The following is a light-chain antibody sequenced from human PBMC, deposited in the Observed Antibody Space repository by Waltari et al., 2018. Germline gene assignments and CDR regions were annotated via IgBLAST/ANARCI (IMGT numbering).Light chain of an antibody. CDR1: QSVNNF. CDR3: QQNRDWPLT. CDR2: DAS. Sequence: ELVLPQSPATLSLSPGERATLSCRAGQSVNNFLGWYQQKPGQAPRLLIFDASNRAAGIPARFSGSGSRTDFTLTISSLEPEDFAVYYCQQNRDWPLTFGGGTRVEIK. V-gene: IGKV3-11*01. J-gene: IGKJ4*01.